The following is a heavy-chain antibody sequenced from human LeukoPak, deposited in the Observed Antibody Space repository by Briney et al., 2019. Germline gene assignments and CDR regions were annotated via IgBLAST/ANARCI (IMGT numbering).Heavy chain of an antibody. V-gene: IGHV1-24*01. CDR3: ATALIPYSSGWSTVRHY. D-gene: IGHD6-19*01. J-gene: IGHJ4*02. Sequence: ASVKASPTVSGYTLAELSMHWVRQAPGKGLEWMGGFDPEDGETIYAQKFQGRVTMTEDTSTDTAYMELSSLRSEDTAVYYCATALIPYSSGWSTVRHYWGQAGKVSVSS. CDR1: GYTLAELS. CDR2: FDPEDGET.